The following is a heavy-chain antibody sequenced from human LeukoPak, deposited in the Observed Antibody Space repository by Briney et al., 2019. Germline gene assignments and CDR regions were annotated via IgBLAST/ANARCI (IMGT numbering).Heavy chain of an antibody. D-gene: IGHD3-10*01. J-gene: IGHJ6*03. Sequence: GASVKVSCKASGGTFSSYAISWVRQAPGQGLEWMGGITPIFGTANYAQKFQGRVTITADESTSTAYMELSSLRSEDTAVYYCARTLWFGELSSYYYYYMDVWGKGTTVTISS. CDR1: GGTFSSYA. V-gene: IGHV1-69*13. CDR2: ITPIFGTA. CDR3: ARTLWFGELSSYYYYYMDV.